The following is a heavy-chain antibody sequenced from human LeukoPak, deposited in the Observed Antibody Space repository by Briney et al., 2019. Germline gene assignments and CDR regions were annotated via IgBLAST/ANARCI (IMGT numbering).Heavy chain of an antibody. J-gene: IGHJ4*02. V-gene: IGHV4-38-2*01. CDR1: GYSISSGYY. D-gene: IGHD6-6*01. Sequence: SETLSLTCAVSGYSISSGYYWGWIRQPPGKGLEWIGEINHSGSTNYNPSLKSRVTISVDTSKNQFSLKLSSVTAADTAVYYCARGRGLRRCSSSSWGGYWGQGTLVTVSS. CDR2: INHSGST. CDR3: ARGRGLRRCSSSSWGGY.